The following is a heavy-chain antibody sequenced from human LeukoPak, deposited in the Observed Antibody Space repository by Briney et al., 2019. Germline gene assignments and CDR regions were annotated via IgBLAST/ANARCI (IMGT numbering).Heavy chain of an antibody. J-gene: IGHJ4*02. CDR1: GFAFSSYG. CDR3: AKHFWGSYRAPWPFDY. D-gene: IGHD3-16*02. Sequence: PGGTLRLSCAASGFAFSSYGMSWVRQAPGKGLEWVSAISGSGGSTYYADSVKGRFTISRDNSKNTLYLQMNSLRAEDTAVYYCAKHFWGSYRAPWPFDYWGQGTLVTVSS. CDR2: ISGSGGST. V-gene: IGHV3-23*01.